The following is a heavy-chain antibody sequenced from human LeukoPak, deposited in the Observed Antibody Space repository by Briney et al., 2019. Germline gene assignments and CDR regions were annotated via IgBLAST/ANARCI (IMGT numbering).Heavy chain of an antibody. J-gene: IGHJ4*02. Sequence: GSSVKVSCKASGGTFTSYAISWVREAPGQGLEWMGRIIPILGIANYAQKFQGKVTITADKSTSTAYMELSSLRSDDMAVYYCTRVRTPRYYYDSSGYPRDYWGQGTLVTVSS. CDR1: GGTFTSYA. CDR2: IIPILGIA. D-gene: IGHD3-22*01. V-gene: IGHV1-69*04. CDR3: TRVRTPRYYYDSSGYPRDY.